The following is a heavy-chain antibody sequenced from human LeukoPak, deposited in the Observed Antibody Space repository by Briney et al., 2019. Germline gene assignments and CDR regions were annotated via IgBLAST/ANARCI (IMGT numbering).Heavy chain of an antibody. Sequence: GASVKVSCKASGYTFTSYYMHWVRQAPGQGLEWMGIINPSGGSTSYAQKFQGRVTMTRDTSISTAYMELSRLRSDDTAVYYCARALGMIVVAKGAFDIWGQGTMVTVSS. CDR2: INPSGGST. D-gene: IGHD3-22*01. CDR1: GYTFTSYY. V-gene: IGHV1-46*01. J-gene: IGHJ3*02. CDR3: ARALGMIVVAKGAFDI.